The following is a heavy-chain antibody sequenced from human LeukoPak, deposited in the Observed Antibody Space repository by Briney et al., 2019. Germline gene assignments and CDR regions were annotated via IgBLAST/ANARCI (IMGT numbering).Heavy chain of an antibody. Sequence: SETLSLTCTVSGGSISSGGYSWSWIRQHPGKGLKWIWYIYSSGSTYYNPSLKSRFTISVDTSKNQFSLKLSSVTAADTAVYYCARRIAASFDPWGQGTLVTVSS. CDR3: ARRIAASFDP. D-gene: IGHD6-25*01. CDR2: IYSSGST. V-gene: IGHV4-31*03. CDR1: GGSISSGGYS. J-gene: IGHJ5*02.